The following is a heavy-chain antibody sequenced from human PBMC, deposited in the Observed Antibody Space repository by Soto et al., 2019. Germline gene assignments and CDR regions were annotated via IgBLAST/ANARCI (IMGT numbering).Heavy chain of an antibody. CDR1: GFTFSSYA. Sequence: GGSLRLSCAASGFTFSSYAMSWVRQAPGKGLEWVSAISGSGGSTYYADSVKGRFTISRDNSKNTLYLQMNSLRAEDTAVYYCAKSRSQFMQLWSYFGYWGQGTLVTVSS. J-gene: IGHJ4*02. V-gene: IGHV3-23*01. D-gene: IGHD5-18*01. CDR3: AKSRSQFMQLWSYFGY. CDR2: ISGSGGST.